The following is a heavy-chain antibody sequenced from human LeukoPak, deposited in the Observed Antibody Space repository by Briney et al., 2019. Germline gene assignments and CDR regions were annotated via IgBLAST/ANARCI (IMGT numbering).Heavy chain of an antibody. CDR3: AKSPAAGTFEYFQH. Sequence: GGSLRLSCAASGFTFSSYGMSWVRQARGKGLEWVSAISGSGGSTYYADSVKGRFTISRDNSKNTLYLQMNSLRAEDTAVYYCAKSPAAGTFEYFQHWGQGTLVTVSS. D-gene: IGHD6-13*01. J-gene: IGHJ1*01. CDR1: GFTFSSYG. V-gene: IGHV3-23*01. CDR2: ISGSGGST.